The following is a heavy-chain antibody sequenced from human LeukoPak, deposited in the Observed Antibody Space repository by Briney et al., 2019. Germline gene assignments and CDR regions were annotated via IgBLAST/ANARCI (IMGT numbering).Heavy chain of an antibody. J-gene: IGHJ6*03. Sequence: GGSLRLSCTASGFSFYDYAMHWVRHAPGKGLEWVAGISWNSGTFDYVDSVKGRFTISRDNAKNTLYLQMNSLRAEDTAVYYCARVSSGWAYYYYYYMDVWGKGTTVTVSS. D-gene: IGHD6-19*01. CDR2: ISWNSGTF. CDR3: ARVSSGWAYYYYYYMDV. V-gene: IGHV3-9*01. CDR1: GFSFYDYA.